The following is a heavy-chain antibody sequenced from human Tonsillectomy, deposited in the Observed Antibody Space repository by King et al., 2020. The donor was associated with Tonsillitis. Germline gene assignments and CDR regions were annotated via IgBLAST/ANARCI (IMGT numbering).Heavy chain of an antibody. CDR2: IKSKTDGGTT. D-gene: IGHD3-22*01. V-gene: IGHV3-15*01. CDR3: TTDSQGYYDSSGYYYYYYMDV. J-gene: IGHJ6*03. CDR1: GFTFTNAW. Sequence: VQLVESGGGLVKPGGSLRLSCAASGFTFTNAWMSWVRQAPGKGLEWVGRIKSKTDGGTTDYAAPVNGRFTIPRDDSKNTLYLQINSLKTEDTAVYYCTTDSQGYYDSSGYYYYYYMDVWGKGTTVTVSS.